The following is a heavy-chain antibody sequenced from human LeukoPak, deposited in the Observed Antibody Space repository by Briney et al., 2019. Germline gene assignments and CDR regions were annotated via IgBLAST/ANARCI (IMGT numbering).Heavy chain of an antibody. CDR2: VIPIFGTA. CDR3: ARGPPFEVPAALGESWFDP. D-gene: IGHD2-2*01. CDR1: GGTFSSYA. V-gene: IGHV1-69*05. Sequence: ASVKVSCKASGGTFSSYAISWVRQAPGQGLEWMGGVIPIFGTANYAQKFQGRVTITTDESTSTAYMELSSLRSEDTAVYYCARGPPFEVPAALGESWFDPWGQGTLVTVSS. J-gene: IGHJ5*02.